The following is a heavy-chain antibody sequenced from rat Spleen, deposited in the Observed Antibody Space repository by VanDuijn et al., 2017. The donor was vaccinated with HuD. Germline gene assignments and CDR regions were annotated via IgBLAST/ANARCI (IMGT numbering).Heavy chain of an antibody. V-gene: IGHV2S12*01. CDR3: AREDYSSYFFDS. J-gene: IGHJ2*01. CDR2: ISSGGHT. D-gene: IGHD1-2*01. CDR1: GFSLTSNG. Sequence: QVQLKESGPSLVQPSQTLSLTCTVSGFSLTSNGVSWVRQPPGKGLEWIATISSGGHTYYNSALKSRLSISRDTSKSQVFLKMNMLQTEDTATYYCAREDYSSYFFDSWGLGVMVTVSS.